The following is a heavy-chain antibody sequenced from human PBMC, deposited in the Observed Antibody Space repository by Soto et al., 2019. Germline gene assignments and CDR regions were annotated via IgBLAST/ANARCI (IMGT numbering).Heavy chain of an antibody. CDR2: IYYSGST. CDR3: AREKMATTHYMWFDP. Sequence: QVQLQESGPGLVKPSQTLSLTCTVSGGSISSGGYYWSWIRQHPGKGLEWIGYIYYSGSTYYNPSLTSRVTISVDTSKNQFSLKLSSVTAADTAVYYCAREKMATTHYMWFDPWGQGTLVTVSS. D-gene: IGHD5-12*01. CDR1: GGSISSGGYY. J-gene: IGHJ5*02. V-gene: IGHV4-31*03.